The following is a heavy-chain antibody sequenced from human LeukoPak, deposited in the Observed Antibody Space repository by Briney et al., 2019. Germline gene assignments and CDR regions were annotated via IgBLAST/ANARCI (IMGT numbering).Heavy chain of an antibody. CDR1: GGTFSSYA. CDR2: IIPIFGTA. V-gene: IGHV1-69*13. D-gene: IGHD3-10*01. CDR3: AGGFGELSDYYYYGMDV. Sequence: SVKVSCKASGGTFSSYAISWVRQAPGQGLEWMGGIIPIFGTANYAQKFQGRVMITADESTSTAYMELSSLRSEDTAVYYCAGGFGELSDYYYYGMDVWGKGTTVTVSS. J-gene: IGHJ6*04.